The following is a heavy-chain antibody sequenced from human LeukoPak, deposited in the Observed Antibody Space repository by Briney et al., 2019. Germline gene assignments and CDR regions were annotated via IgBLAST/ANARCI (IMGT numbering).Heavy chain of an antibody. V-gene: IGHV4-39*01. D-gene: IGHD1-20*01. CDR3: ARQKAYNWNYYYYGMDV. Sequence: PSETLSLTCTVSGGSISSSSYYWGWIRQPPGKGLEWIGSIYYSGSTYYNPSLKSRVTISVDTSKNQFSLKLSSVTAADTAVYYCARQKAYNWNYYYYGMDVWGQGTTVTVSS. CDR1: GGSISSSSYY. CDR2: IYYSGST. J-gene: IGHJ6*02.